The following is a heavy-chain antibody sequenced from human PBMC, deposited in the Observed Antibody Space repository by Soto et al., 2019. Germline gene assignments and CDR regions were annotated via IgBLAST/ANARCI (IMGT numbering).Heavy chain of an antibody. CDR2: ISGHNGNT. D-gene: IGHD3-10*01. V-gene: IGHV1-18*01. CDR1: GYIFTSYG. J-gene: IGHJ4*02. CDR3: ARDVRYYGSGTQCFDY. Sequence: QVQLVQSGAEVKRPGASVKVSCKASGYIFTSYGISWVRQAPGQGPKWMGWISGHNGNTNYAQKLQGRVTMTTDTSTNTAYMELRSLRFDDTAVYFCARDVRYYGSGTQCFDYWGQGTLVTVSS.